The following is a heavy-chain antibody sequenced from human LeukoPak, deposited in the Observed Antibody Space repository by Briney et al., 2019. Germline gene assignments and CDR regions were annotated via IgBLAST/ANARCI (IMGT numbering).Heavy chain of an antibody. CDR3: ARLIPYYYDSSGMDY. CDR1: GGSISGYY. J-gene: IGHJ4*02. D-gene: IGHD3-22*01. CDR2: IYYSGST. Sequence: SETLSLTCTVSGGSISGYYWSWIRQPPGKGLEWIGYIYYSGSTNYNPSLKSRVTISVDTSKNQFSLKLSSVTAADTAVYYCARLIPYYYDSSGMDYWGQGTLVTVSS. V-gene: IGHV4-59*08.